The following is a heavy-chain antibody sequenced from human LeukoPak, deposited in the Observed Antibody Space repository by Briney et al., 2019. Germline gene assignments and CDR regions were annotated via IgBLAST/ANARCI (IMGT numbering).Heavy chain of an antibody. Sequence: SETLSLTCAVSGYSISSGYYWGWIRQPPGEGLEWIGSIYHSGSTYYNPSLKSRVTISVDASKNQFSLKLSSVTAADTAVYYCARQSFGVVMMYSHWGQGTLVTVSS. J-gene: IGHJ4*02. CDR3: ARQSFGVVMMYSH. CDR1: GYSISSGYY. D-gene: IGHD3-3*01. V-gene: IGHV4-38-2*01. CDR2: IYHSGST.